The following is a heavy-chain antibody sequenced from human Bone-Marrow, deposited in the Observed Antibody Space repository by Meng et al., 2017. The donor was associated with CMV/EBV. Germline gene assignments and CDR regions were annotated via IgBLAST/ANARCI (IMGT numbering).Heavy chain of an antibody. V-gene: IGHV4-34*01. J-gene: IGHJ6*02. CDR2: INHSGST. Sequence: SETLSLTCAVYGGSFSGYYWSWIRQPPGKGLEWIGEINHSGSTNYNPSLKSRVTISVDTSKNQFSLKLSSVTAADTAVYYCASRRGYYYYGMDVCGQGTTVTVSS. CDR1: GGSFSGYY. D-gene: IGHD2/OR15-2a*01. CDR3: ASRRGYYYYGMDV.